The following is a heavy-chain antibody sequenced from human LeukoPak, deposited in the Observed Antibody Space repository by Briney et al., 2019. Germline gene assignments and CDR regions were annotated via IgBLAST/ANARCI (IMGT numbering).Heavy chain of an antibody. CDR3: AKDSGQWLVNGMDV. CDR1: GFTFSSYG. J-gene: IGHJ6*02. CDR2: ISYDGSTK. V-gene: IGHV3-30*18. Sequence: GGSLRLSCAASGFTFSSYGMHWVRQAPGKGLEWVAVISYDGSTKYYAGSVKGRFTISRDNSKNTLYLQMNSLRAEDTAVYYCAKDSGQWLVNGMDVWGQGTTVTVSS. D-gene: IGHD6-19*01.